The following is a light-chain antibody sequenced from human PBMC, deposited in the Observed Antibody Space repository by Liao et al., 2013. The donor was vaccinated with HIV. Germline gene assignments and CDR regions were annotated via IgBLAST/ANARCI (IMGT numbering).Light chain of an antibody. Sequence: SYELTQPPSVSVSPGQTVSITCSGEKLGDKYACWYQQKPGQSPVVVIYQDSKRPSGIPDRFSGSNSGNTATLTISRVEAGDEADYYCQVWDSSSDHPEVFGGGTKLTVL. CDR3: QVWDSSSDHPEV. CDR2: QDS. V-gene: IGLV3-1*01. CDR1: KLGDKY. J-gene: IGLJ2*01.